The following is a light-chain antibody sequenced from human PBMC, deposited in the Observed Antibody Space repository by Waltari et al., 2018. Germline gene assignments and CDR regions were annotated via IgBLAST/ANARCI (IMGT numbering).Light chain of an antibody. CDR3: QQYYTILRT. Sequence: DIVMTQSPDSLAVSLGERATINCKSSQSVLYSSNNKNFLAWYQQKPRQPPRLLIYWASTRESGVPDRFSGSGSGTNFTLTINSLQAEDVAVYCCQQYYTILRTFGQGTKVEIK. CDR2: WAS. J-gene: IGKJ1*01. V-gene: IGKV4-1*01. CDR1: QSVLYSSNNKNF.